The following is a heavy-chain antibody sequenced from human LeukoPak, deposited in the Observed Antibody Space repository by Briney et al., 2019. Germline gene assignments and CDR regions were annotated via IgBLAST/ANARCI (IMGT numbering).Heavy chain of an antibody. Sequence: PGRSLRLSCAASGFTFSSYSMNWVRQAPGKGPEWVSVIYGSETTHYGDSVKGRFTMSRDITKNTVYLQLNSLRGEDTAVYYCARLYGGNGPDYWGQGTLVIVSS. CDR1: GFTFSSYS. CDR3: ARLYGGNGPDY. D-gene: IGHD4-23*01. J-gene: IGHJ4*02. V-gene: IGHV3-53*01. CDR2: IYGSETT.